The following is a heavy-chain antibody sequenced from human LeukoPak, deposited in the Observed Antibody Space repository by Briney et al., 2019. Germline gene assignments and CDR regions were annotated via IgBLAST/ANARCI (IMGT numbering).Heavy chain of an antibody. CDR3: ARGPRYCSSTSCPRPFDY. V-gene: IGHV4-31*03. J-gene: IGHJ4*02. CDR1: GGSISSGGYY. Sequence: PSETLSLTCTVSGGSISSGGYYWSWIRQHPGKGLEWIGYIYYSGSTYYNPSLKSRVTISVDTSKNQFSLKLSSVTAADTAVYYCARGPRYCSSTSCPRPFDYWGQGTLVTVSS. D-gene: IGHD2-2*01. CDR2: IYYSGST.